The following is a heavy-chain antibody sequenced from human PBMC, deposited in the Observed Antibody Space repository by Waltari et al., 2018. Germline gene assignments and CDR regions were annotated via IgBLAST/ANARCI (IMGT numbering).Heavy chain of an antibody. CDR2: ISAYNGNT. Sequence: QVQLVQSGAEVKKPGASVKVSCKASGYTFTSYGISWVRQAPGKGLEWMGWISAYNGNTNYAQKLQGRVTMTTDTSTSTAYMELRSLRSDDTAVYYCARDLVTVGTMVQGGTGLDYWGQGTLVTVSS. J-gene: IGHJ4*02. D-gene: IGHD3-10*01. V-gene: IGHV1-18*01. CDR3: ARDLVTVGTMVQGGTGLDY. CDR1: GYTFTSYG.